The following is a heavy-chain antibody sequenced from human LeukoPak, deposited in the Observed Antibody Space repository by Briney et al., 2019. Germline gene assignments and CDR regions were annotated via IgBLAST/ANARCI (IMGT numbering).Heavy chain of an antibody. V-gene: IGHV3-33*01. J-gene: IGHJ4*02. CDR2: TWYDGSNK. CDR3: ARERRPGYSTSWYYFDY. D-gene: IGHD6-13*01. Sequence: GGSLRLSCAASGFTFSSCGMHWVRQAPGKGLEWVAVTWYDGSNKYYADSVKGRFTISRDNSKNTLYLQMNSLRAEDTSVYYCARERRPGYSTSWYYFDYWGQGTLVTVSS. CDR1: GFTFSSCG.